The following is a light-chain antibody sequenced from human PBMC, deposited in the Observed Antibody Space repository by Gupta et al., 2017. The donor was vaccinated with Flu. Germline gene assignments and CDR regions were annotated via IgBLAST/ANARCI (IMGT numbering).Light chain of an antibody. CDR3: RQRDKWPPLT. V-gene: IGKV3-11*01. Sequence: DIVLTQSPATLSLSPGERATLSCRASQSVSTYLAWFQHKPGQAPRLLIYDASNRATGVPARFSGSGSGTDFTLTITSREPEDFAVYYCRQRDKWPPLTFGQGTRLEIK. CDR1: QSVSTY. J-gene: IGKJ5*01. CDR2: DAS.